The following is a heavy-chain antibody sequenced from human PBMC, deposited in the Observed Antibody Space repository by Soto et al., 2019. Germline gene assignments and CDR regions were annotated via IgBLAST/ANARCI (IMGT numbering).Heavy chain of an antibody. CDR2: ITHSGSII. J-gene: IGHJ4*02. CDR3: ARLAVAGTQDFDN. D-gene: IGHD6-19*01. CDR1: GFSFSDYY. Sequence: GGSLRLSCAASGFSFSDYYMSWIRQAPGKGLECVSYITHSGSIIHYADSVKGRFTISRDNTKNSLYLQMNSLRAEDTAVYYCARLAVAGTQDFDNWGQGTLVTVSS. V-gene: IGHV3-11*01.